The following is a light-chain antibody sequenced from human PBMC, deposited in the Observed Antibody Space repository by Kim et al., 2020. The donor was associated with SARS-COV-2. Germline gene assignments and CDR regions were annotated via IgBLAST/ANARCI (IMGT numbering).Light chain of an antibody. CDR1: SSNIGINV. CDR3: ATWDGSLHGVV. CDR2: DNH. V-gene: IGLV1-44*01. J-gene: IGLJ2*01. Sequence: QSVLTQPPSASGTPGKKVAISCSGSSSNIGINVVNWYQQLPGTALKLLIFDNHQRPSGVPDRFSGSKSGTSASLAISGLQSEDEAEYYCATWDGSLHGVVFGGGTKVTV.